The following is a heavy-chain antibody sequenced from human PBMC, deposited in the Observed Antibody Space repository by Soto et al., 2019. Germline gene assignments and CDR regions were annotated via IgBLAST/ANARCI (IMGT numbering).Heavy chain of an antibody. J-gene: IGHJ6*02. V-gene: IGHV3-30-3*01. CDR3: ARAEPAGFGVMTASHYYGMDV. CDR2: ISYDGSNK. CDR1: GFTFSGYA. Sequence: VELAESGGGVVQPGRSLRLSCPASGFTFSGYALHWVRQTPGKGLEWMAVISYDGSNKYYAGSVEGRFTISRDNSKNTLFLQMNSLRTEDTAIYYCARAEPAGFGVMTASHYYGMDVWGQGTTVTVSS. D-gene: IGHD3-3*01.